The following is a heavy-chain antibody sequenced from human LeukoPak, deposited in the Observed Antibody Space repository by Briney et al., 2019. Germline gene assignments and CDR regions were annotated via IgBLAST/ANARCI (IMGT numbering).Heavy chain of an antibody. V-gene: IGHV3-11*06. CDR3: ARQEPGFDI. Sequence: GGSLRLSCAASGFTFSDYYMSWIRQAPGKGLEWVSYISSSSSHTNYADSVKGRFTISRDNAKNSLYLQMNSLRAEDTGVYYCARQEPGFDIWGQGTMVNVSS. D-gene: IGHD1-14*01. J-gene: IGHJ3*02. CDR1: GFTFSDYY. CDR2: ISSSSSHT.